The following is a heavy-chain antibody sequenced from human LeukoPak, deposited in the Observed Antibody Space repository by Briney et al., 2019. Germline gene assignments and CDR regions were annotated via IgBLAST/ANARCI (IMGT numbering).Heavy chain of an antibody. CDR2: IYHSGNT. V-gene: IGHV4-4*09. CDR3: ASTRRAAVAGRLDS. Sequence: SETLSLTCNVSGASMSSNYWSWIRQPPGKGLEWIGYIYHSGNTNYSPSLESRVTMSVDESKNQFSLRVHFVSAADTAVYYCASTRRAAVAGRLDSWGQGTLVTVSS. J-gene: IGHJ4*02. CDR1: GASMSSNY. D-gene: IGHD6-19*01.